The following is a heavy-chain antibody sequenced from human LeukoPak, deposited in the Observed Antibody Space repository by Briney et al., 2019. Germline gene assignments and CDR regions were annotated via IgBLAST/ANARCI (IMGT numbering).Heavy chain of an antibody. J-gene: IGHJ4*02. V-gene: IGHV3-74*03. CDR1: GFTFNNYW. Sequence: GASLRLSCAASGFTFNNYWMHWVRHGPGKGLEWVSRISSDGTITTYAGSVKGRFTVSRDNAKNTLYLQMNSLRAEDTAVYYCARDYYDSRGYYSAAFDYWGQGTLVTVSS. D-gene: IGHD3-22*01. CDR3: ARDYYDSRGYYSAAFDY. CDR2: ISSDGTIT.